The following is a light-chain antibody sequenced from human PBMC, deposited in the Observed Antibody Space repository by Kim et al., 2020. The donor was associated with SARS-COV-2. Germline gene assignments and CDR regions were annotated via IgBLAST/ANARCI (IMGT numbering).Light chain of an antibody. Sequence: ASGGDKVSITCRASRSISNWLAWYQEKPGKAPKLLIYRASRLESGVPPRFSGSGSGTEFTLTNNSLQPDDFATFYCQQYNSFPITFGQGTRLEIK. CDR3: QQYNSFPIT. J-gene: IGKJ5*01. CDR2: RAS. CDR1: RSISNW. V-gene: IGKV1-5*03.